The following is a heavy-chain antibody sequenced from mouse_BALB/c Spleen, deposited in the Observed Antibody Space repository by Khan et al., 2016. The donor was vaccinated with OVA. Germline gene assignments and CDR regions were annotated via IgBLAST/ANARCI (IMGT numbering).Heavy chain of an antibody. CDR1: GYTFTSYT. D-gene: IGHD1-1*01. V-gene: IGHV1-4*01. CDR2: IIPSTVYT. Sequence: QVQLQQSGAELARPGASVKMSCKVSGYTFTSYTMHWVKQRPGQGLEWIVYIIPSTVYTNYNQKFKNKATLTADKSSSKAYMQLSTLTSEDSAVYYCASDFHYYGSRGTIDNWGQGTSVTVAS. J-gene: IGHJ4*01. CDR3: ASDFHYYGSRGTIDN.